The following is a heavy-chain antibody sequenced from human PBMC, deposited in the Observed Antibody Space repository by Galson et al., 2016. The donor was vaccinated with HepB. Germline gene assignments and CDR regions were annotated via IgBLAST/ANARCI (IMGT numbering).Heavy chain of an antibody. D-gene: IGHD3-9*01. J-gene: IGHJ6*02. CDR3: ARYYDILTGYSNYGMAV. V-gene: IGHV3-23*01. Sequence: SLRLSCAASGFTFSSYAMSWVRQAPGKGLEWVSAISGSGGSTYYADSVKGRFTISRDNSKNTLYLQMNSLRAEATAVYYCARYYDILTGYSNYGMAVWGQGTTVTVSS. CDR1: GFTFSSYA. CDR2: ISGSGGST.